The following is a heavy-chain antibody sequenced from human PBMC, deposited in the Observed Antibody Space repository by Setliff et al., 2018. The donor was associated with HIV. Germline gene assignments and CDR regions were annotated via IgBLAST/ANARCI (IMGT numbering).Heavy chain of an antibody. CDR2: IYASGRT. CDR3: ASEIQFSATTYYYYYMDY. D-gene: IGHD5-18*01. J-gene: IGHJ6*03. V-gene: IGHV4-4*07. CDR1: GGSISSYY. Sequence: SETLSLTCTVSGGSISSYYWSWIRQPAGKGLEWIGRIYASGRTNYNPSLKSRVTLSVDTSKNKFSLKVTSVTAADTAVYYCASEIQFSATTYYYYYMDYWGRGTTVTVSS.